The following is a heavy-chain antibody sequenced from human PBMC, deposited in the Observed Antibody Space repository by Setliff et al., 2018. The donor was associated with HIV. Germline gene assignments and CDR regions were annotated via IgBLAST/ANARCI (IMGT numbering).Heavy chain of an antibody. CDR3: ARLRRSSGWSFDY. J-gene: IGHJ4*02. D-gene: IGHD6-19*01. Sequence: SETLSLTCAVSGYSISTAYYWGWIRQPPGKGLEWIGSVYHSGTTYYNPSLRTRVSISIDTSKNQFSLKLTSVTAADSAVYYCARLRRSSGWSFDYWAQGTLVTVSS. V-gene: IGHV4-38-2*01. CDR2: VYHSGTT. CDR1: GYSISTAYY.